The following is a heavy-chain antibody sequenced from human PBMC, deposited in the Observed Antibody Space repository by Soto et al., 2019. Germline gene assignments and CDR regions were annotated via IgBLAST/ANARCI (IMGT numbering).Heavy chain of an antibody. CDR2: IYYSGST. J-gene: IGHJ6*03. CDR1: GGSISSYY. CDR3: ARQWLITAAAGSHYYIDF. V-gene: IGHV4-59*08. Sequence: SETLSLTCTVSGGSISSYYWSWIRQPPGKGLEWIGYIYYSGSTYYNPSLKSRVTISVDTSKNQFSLRLSSVTAADTAVYYCARQWLITAAAGSHYYIDFPGKGTTVTGSS. D-gene: IGHD6-13*01.